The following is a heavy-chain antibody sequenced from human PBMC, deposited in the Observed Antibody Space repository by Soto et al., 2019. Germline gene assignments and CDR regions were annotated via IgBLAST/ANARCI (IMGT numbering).Heavy chain of an antibody. V-gene: IGHV4-59*08. CDR2: IYYSGST. CDR3: ARRWGRSFDY. D-gene: IGHD2-15*01. Sequence: SETLSLTSTVYAPSISSYYLSWIRQPPGKGLEWIGYIYYSGSTNYNPSLKSRVTISVDTSKNQFSLKLSSVTAADTAVYYCARRWGRSFDYWGQGTLVTVS. J-gene: IGHJ4*02. CDR1: APSISSYY.